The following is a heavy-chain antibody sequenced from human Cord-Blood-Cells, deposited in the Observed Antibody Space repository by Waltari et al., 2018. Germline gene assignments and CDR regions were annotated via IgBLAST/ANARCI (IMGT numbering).Heavy chain of an antibody. CDR2: IYYSGST. CDR3: ARQEIALVQGVIIDY. V-gene: IGHV4-39*01. CDR1: GGSISSSSYY. J-gene: IGHJ4*02. D-gene: IGHD3-10*01. Sequence: QLQLQESGTGLVKPSETLSLTCTVSGGSISSSSYYWGWIRQPPGKGLEWIGSIYYSGSTYYNPSLKSRVTISVDTSKNQFSLKLSSVTAADTAVYYCARQEIALVQGVIIDYWGQGTLVTVSS.